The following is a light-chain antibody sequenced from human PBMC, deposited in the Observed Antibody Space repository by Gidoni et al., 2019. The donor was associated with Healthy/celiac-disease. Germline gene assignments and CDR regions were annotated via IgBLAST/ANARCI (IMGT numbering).Light chain of an antibody. Sequence: DIQMAQSPSSLSASVGDRVTITCRASQGINNYLAWYQQKPGRAPKLLIYAASTLQSGVSSRFSGTGFGTDFTLTISSLQPEDVATYYCQKYNSAPLTFXGXTKVEIK. CDR3: QKYNSAPLT. J-gene: IGKJ4*01. CDR2: AAS. CDR1: QGINNY. V-gene: IGKV1-27*01.